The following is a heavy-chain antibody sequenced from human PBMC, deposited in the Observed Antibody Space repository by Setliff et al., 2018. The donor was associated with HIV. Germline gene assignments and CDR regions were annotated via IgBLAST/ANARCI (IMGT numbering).Heavy chain of an antibody. CDR2: IYYSGGT. Sequence: ETLSLTCTVSGGSISSYYGSWIRQSAGKGLEWIGRIYYSGGTYYNPSLKSRLTISVDTSKNQFSLKLSSVTAADTAVYFCARGPMSDYFYYYYMDVWGKGTTVTVSS. J-gene: IGHJ6*03. CDR1: GGSISSYY. D-gene: IGHD3-10*02. CDR3: ARGPMSDYFYYYYMDV. V-gene: IGHV4-4*07.